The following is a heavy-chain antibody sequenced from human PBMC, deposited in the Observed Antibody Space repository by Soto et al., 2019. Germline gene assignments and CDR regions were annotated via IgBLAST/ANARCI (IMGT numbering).Heavy chain of an antibody. V-gene: IGHV3-49*05. CDR2: IRSKAYGGTT. J-gene: IGHJ4*02. D-gene: IGHD3-22*01. CDR1: GFTFGDYA. Sequence: EVQLVESGGGLVKPGRSLRLSCTASGFTFGDYAMSWFRQAPGKGLEWVGFIRSKAYGGTTEYAASVNGRFTISRVDSKSIAYLQINSLKTEDTTVYYCTRDLHYYDSSGYYLDYRGQGTLVTVSS. CDR3: TRDLHYYDSSGYYLDY.